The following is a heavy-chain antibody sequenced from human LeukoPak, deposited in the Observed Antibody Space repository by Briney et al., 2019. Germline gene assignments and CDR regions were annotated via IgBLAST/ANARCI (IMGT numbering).Heavy chain of an antibody. J-gene: IGHJ2*01. Sequence: GESLRLSCEASGFTFSNAWMSWVRQAPGKGLEWVGRIRRKTDGGTTDHAAPVKGRFTISRDDSKNTLYLEMNSLKTEDTAVYYCATDLDYSGYFDLWGRDVLVTVSS. V-gene: IGHV3-15*01. CDR3: ATDLDYSGYFDL. CDR2: IRRKTDGGTT. CDR1: GFTFSNAW. D-gene: IGHD2-15*01.